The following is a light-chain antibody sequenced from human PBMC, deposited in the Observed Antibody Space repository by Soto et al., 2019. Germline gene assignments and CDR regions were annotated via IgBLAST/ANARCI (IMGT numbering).Light chain of an antibody. V-gene: IGKV3-11*01. CDR3: QQRSDWPWT. J-gene: IGKJ1*01. CDR2: EAS. CDR1: QRISTN. Sequence: EIVMTQSPATLSVSPGESATLSCRASQRISTNLAWYQHKPGQAPRLLMYEASNRATGIPARFSGGGSGTDFTLTISSLEPEDFAVYYGQQRSDWPWTFGQGTKVDIK.